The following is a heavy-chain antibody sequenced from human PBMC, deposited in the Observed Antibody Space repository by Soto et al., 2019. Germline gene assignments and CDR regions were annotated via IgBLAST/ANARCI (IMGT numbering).Heavy chain of an antibody. D-gene: IGHD5-18*01. CDR3: ARRVYGYSYAD. CDR1: GYSFTTYW. V-gene: IGHV5-51*01. Sequence: GESLKISCKASGYSFTTYWIGWVRQMPGKGLEWMGIIYPGDSDTRYSPTFQGQVTISADKSISTAYLQWSSLKASDTAMYYCARRVYGYSYADWGQGTLVTVSS. J-gene: IGHJ4*02. CDR2: IYPGDSDT.